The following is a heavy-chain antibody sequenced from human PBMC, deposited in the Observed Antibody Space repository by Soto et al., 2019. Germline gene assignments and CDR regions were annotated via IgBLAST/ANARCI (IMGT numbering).Heavy chain of an antibody. J-gene: IGHJ4*02. V-gene: IGHV3-21*01. D-gene: IGHD5-18*01. CDR3: EADVDTAMEPLDY. CDR2: ISSSSSYI. CDR1: GFTFSSYS. Sequence: PGGSLRLSCAASGFTFSSYSMNWVRQAPGKGLEWVSSISSSSSYIYYADSVKGRFTISRDNAKNSLYLQMNSLRAEDTAVYYCEADVDTAMEPLDYWGQGTLVTVSS.